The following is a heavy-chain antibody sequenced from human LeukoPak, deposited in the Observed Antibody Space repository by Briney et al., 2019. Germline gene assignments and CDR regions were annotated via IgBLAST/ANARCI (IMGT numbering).Heavy chain of an antibody. Sequence: ASVKVSCKASGYTFTGYYMHWVRQAPGQGLEWIGRINPNSGGTNYAQKFQGRVTMTRDTSISTAYMELSRLRSDDTAVYYCARDAGRQQLAGGYWGQGTLVTVSS. CDR2: INPNSGGT. J-gene: IGHJ4*02. CDR3: ARDAGRQQLAGGY. CDR1: GYTFTGYY. V-gene: IGHV1-2*06. D-gene: IGHD6-13*01.